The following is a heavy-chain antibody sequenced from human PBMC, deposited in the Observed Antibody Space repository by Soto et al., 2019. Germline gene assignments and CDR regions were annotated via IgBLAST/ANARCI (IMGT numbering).Heavy chain of an antibody. Sequence: QGQMVQSGVEVQEPGSSVKVSCQASGGGNLRAYRSTWVRRAPGQGIEGMGVIIPKLGSETYAQKFQGRDTITADESTNSVYMEIRSLRSDFTAVDDCARGGEGYNFGAVYWGQVTPVTVSA. CDR3: ARGGEGYNFGAVY. CDR1: GGGNLRAYR. V-gene: IGHV1-69*01. J-gene: IGHJ4*02. CDR2: IIPKLGSE. D-gene: IGHD5-12*01.